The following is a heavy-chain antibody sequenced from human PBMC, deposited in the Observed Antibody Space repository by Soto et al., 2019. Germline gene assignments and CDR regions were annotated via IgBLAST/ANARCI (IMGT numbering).Heavy chain of an antibody. CDR3: ARGGYYDSSGYNFDY. J-gene: IGHJ4*02. V-gene: IGHV4-34*01. CDR2: INHSGST. CDR1: GGSFSGYY. D-gene: IGHD3-22*01. Sequence: SEMLSLTCAVYGGSFSGYYWSWIRQPPGKGLEWIGEINHSGSTNYNPSLKSRVTISVDTSKNQFSLKLSSVTAADTAVYYCARGGYYDSSGYNFDYWGQGTQVTVSS.